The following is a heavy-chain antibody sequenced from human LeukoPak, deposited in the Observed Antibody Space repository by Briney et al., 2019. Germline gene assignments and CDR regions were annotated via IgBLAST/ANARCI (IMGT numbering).Heavy chain of an antibody. CDR2: IKSDGSET. V-gene: IGHV3-74*01. Sequence: GGSLRLSCAASGFTFSSFWIYWVRHAPGMGLVWVSRIKSDGSETLYADSVKGRFTISRDNAKNTLYLQMNSLRAEDTAVYYCARVRMGDDFNPFDYWGQGTLVTVSS. J-gene: IGHJ4*02. CDR3: ARVRMGDDFNPFDY. D-gene: IGHD3-16*01. CDR1: GFTFSSFW.